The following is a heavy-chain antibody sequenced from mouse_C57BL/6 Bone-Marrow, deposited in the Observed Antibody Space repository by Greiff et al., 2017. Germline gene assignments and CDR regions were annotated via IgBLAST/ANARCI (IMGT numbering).Heavy chain of an antibody. V-gene: IGHV1-85*01. CDR1: GYTFTSYD. CDR2: IYPRDGST. CDR3: ARLECDGSSGDWYFDV. J-gene: IGHJ1*03. D-gene: IGHD1-1*01. Sequence: LVESGPELVKPGASVKLSCKASGYTFTSYDINWVKQRPGQGLEWIGWIYPRDGSTKYNEKFKGKATLTVDTSSSTAYMELHSLTSEDSAVYFCARLECDGSSGDWYFDVWGTGTTDTVAT.